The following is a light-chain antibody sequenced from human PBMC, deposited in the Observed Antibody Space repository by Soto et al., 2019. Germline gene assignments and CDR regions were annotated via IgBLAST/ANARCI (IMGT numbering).Light chain of an antibody. J-gene: IGLJ1*01. CDR3: CSYAGSSTPLI. V-gene: IGLV2-23*02. Sequence: QSVLNQPASVSGSPGQSITISCTGTSSDVGSYNLVSWYQQHPGKAPKLMIYEVSKRPPGVSNRFSGSKSGNTASLTISGLQAEDEADYYCCSYAGSSTPLIFGTGTKSPS. CDR2: EVS. CDR1: SSDVGSYNL.